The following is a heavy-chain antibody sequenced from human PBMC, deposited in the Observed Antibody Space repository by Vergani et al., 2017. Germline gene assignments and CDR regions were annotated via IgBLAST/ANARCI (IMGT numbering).Heavy chain of an antibody. J-gene: IGHJ4*02. CDR1: GFTFSISA. CDR2: ISGHDDRT. CDR3: AREERSNTYNGVGD. Sequence: SGGGLVESGGSLRLSCVASGFTFSISAMSWVRQTSGKGLEWVSEISGHDDRTYYADSVKGRFTISRDNSKNTVYLQMNSLKAEDRATYYCAREERSNTYNGVGDWGQGTLVTV. D-gene: IGHD2/OR15-2a*01. V-gene: IGHV3-23*01.